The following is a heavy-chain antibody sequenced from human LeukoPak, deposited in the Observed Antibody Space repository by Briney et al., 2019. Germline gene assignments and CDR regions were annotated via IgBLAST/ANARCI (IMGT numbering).Heavy chain of an antibody. CDR1: GGSIISYY. CDR3: TRGGSNFDD. CDR2: IYYSGST. J-gene: IGHJ4*02. Sequence: SETLSLTCTVSGGSIISYYWSWVGQPPEKGREWIGYIYYSGSTNYNPSLQSRVTISVDTSKNQFSLEPTSVTAADTAVCFCTRGGSNFDDWGQGTLVTVSS. D-gene: IGHD3-10*01. V-gene: IGHV4-59*01.